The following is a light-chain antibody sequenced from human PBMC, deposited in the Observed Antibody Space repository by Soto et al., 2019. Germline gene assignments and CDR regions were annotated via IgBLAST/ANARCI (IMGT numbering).Light chain of an antibody. Sequence: EIVLTQSPATLSLSPGERATLSCRASQSVSSYLAWYQQKPGQVPRLLIYDASSRATGTPARFSGSGSGTEFTLTISSLEPEDFAVYYCQQRSNWPVTFGQGTRVEL. CDR1: QSVSSY. CDR2: DAS. CDR3: QQRSNWPVT. V-gene: IGKV3-11*01. J-gene: IGKJ1*01.